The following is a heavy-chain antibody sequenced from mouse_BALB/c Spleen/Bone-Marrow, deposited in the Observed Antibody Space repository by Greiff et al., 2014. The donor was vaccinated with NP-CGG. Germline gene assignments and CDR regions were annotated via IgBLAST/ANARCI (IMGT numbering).Heavy chain of an antibody. J-gene: IGHJ1*01. Sequence: EVKLMESGPDLVKPSQSLTLTCTVTGYSITSGYSWHWIRQFPGNKLEWMGYIHYSGSTNYNPSLKSRISITRDTSKNQFFLQLNSVTTEDTATYYCASPTTVVADGYFDVWGAGTTVTVSS. CDR1: GYSITSGYS. V-gene: IGHV3-1*02. D-gene: IGHD1-1*01. CDR3: ASPTTVVADGYFDV. CDR2: IHYSGST.